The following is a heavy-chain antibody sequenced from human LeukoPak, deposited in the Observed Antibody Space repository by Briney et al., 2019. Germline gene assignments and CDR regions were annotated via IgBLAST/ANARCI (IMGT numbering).Heavy chain of an antibody. J-gene: IGHJ6*03. CDR1: GFTFDDYA. CDR3: AKGGIAVAAGGYYYMDV. Sequence: PGGSLRLSCAASGFTFDDYAMHWVRQAPGKGLEWVSLISWDGGSTYYADSVKGRFTISRDNSKNSLYLQMNSLRAEDTALYYCAKGGIAVAAGGYYYMDVWGKGTTVTVSS. D-gene: IGHD6-19*01. CDR2: ISWDGGST. V-gene: IGHV3-43D*03.